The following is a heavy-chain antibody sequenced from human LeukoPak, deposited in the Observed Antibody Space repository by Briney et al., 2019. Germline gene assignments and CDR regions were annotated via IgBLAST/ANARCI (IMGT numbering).Heavy chain of an antibody. J-gene: IGHJ4*02. CDR1: GFTFSSYN. V-gene: IGHV3-48*01. D-gene: IGHD3-3*01. CDR3: ARSESGYRY. Sequence: PGGSLRLSCAASGFTFSSYNMNWVRQAPGKGLEWVSYISSSGSTIYYADSVKGRFTASRDNANNSLSLQMNSLRAEDTAVYYCARSESGYRYWGQGTLVTVSS. CDR2: ISSSGSTI.